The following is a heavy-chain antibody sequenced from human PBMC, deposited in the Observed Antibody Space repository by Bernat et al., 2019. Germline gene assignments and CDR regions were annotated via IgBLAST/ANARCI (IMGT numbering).Heavy chain of an antibody. V-gene: IGHV1-69*17. CDR1: GGTFSSYA. Sequence: QVQLVQSGAEVKKPGSSVKVSCKASGGTFSSYAISWVRQAPGQGLEWMGGIIPIFGIANYTQKFQGRVTITADKSTSTAYMELSSLRSEDTAVYYCARCIAARSVWYFDLWGRGTLVPVSS. J-gene: IGHJ2*01. CDR2: IIPIFGIA. CDR3: ARCIAARSVWYFDL. D-gene: IGHD6-6*01.